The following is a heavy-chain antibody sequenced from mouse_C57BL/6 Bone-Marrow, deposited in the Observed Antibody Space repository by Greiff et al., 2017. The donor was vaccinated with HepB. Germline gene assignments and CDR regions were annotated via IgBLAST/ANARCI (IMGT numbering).Heavy chain of an antibody. CDR1: GYAFSSSW. V-gene: IGHV1-82*01. Sequence: VKLQESGPELVKPGASVKISCKASGYAFSSSWMNWVKQRPGKGLEWIGRIYPGDGDTNYNGKFKGKATLTADKSSSTAYMQLSSLTSEDSAVYFCARYHYGSSYVTFFAYWGQGTLVTVSA. CDR2: IYPGDGDT. CDR3: ARYHYGSSYVTFFAY. J-gene: IGHJ3*01. D-gene: IGHD1-1*01.